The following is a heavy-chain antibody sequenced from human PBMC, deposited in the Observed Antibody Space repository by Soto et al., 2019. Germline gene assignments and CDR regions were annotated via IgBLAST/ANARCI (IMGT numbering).Heavy chain of an antibody. D-gene: IGHD5-18*01. J-gene: IGHJ5*02. CDR2: VSPDGTST. CDR1: GFTFRGYW. V-gene: IGHV3-74*01. CDR3: ARGGANRYGFGDP. Sequence: EVQLVESGGGLVQPGGSLRLSCAASGFTFRGYWMHWVRQAPGKGLVWVSRVSPDGTSTSYGDSVKGRFTISRDNAKDTLYLQLNSLTAEDTAVYYCARGGANRYGFGDPCGQGTLVTVSS.